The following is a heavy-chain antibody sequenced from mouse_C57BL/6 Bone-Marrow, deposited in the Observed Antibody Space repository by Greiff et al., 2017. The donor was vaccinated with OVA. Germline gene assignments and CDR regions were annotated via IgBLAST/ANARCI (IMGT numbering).Heavy chain of an antibody. CDR1: GYTFTDYY. J-gene: IGHJ2*01. Sequence: VKLVESGAELVRPGASVKLSCKASGYTFTDYYISWVKQRPGQGLEWIARIYPGSGNIYYNEKFKGKVTLTAEKSSSTAYMQLSSLTSDDSAVYFCARSEWLRDYFDYWGQGTTLTVSS. CDR3: ARSEWLRDYFDY. CDR2: IYPGSGNI. V-gene: IGHV1-76*01. D-gene: IGHD1-3*01.